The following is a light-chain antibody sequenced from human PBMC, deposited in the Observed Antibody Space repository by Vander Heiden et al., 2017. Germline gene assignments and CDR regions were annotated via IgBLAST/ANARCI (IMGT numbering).Light chain of an antibody. CDR1: QGINNW. Sequence: DIQMTPSPSSVSASVGDRVTITCRARQGINNWLAWYQQKPGKAPSLLIYAASSLQSGVPSRFSGRGFGTHFTLTINSLQPEDFATYYCQQADSFPRTFGGGTRVELK. J-gene: IGKJ4*01. CDR2: AAS. CDR3: QQADSFPRT. V-gene: IGKV1D-12*01.